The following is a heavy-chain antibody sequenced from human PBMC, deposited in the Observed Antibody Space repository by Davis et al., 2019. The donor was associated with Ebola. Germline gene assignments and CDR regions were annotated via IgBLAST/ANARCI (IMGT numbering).Heavy chain of an antibody. CDR1: GFTVSSNY. V-gene: IGHV3-66*02. Sequence: GGSLRLSCAASGFTVSSNYMSWVRQSVGKGLEWVSVIYSGGSIYYADSVKGRFTISRDNSKNTLYLQMNSLRAEDTAVYYCAKDLTFWRGCMDVWGQGTTVTVSS. J-gene: IGHJ6*02. CDR2: IYSGGSI. D-gene: IGHD3-3*01. CDR3: AKDLTFWRGCMDV.